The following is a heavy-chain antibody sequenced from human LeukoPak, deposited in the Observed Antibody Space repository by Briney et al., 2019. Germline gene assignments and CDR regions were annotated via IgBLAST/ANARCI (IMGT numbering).Heavy chain of an antibody. CDR1: GFTFSSYS. CDR2: ISSSSSYI. CDR3: ARDKAIVGATRAFDI. J-gene: IGHJ3*02. Sequence: GGSLRLSCAASGFTFSSYSMNWVRQAPGKGLEWVSSISSSSSYIYYADSVKGRLTISRDNAENSLYLQMNSLRAEDTAVYYCARDKAIVGATRAFDIWGQGTMVTVSS. V-gene: IGHV3-21*01. D-gene: IGHD1-26*01.